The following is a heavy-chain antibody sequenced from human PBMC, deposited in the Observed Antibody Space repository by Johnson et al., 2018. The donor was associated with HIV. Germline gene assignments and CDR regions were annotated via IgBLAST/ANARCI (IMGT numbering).Heavy chain of an antibody. Sequence: QVQLVESGGGVVQPGGSLRLSCAASGFTFSDYYMSWIRQAPGKGLEWVSYISSSGSTIYYADSVKGRFTIPRDKAKNSLYLQMNSLRADATAVYYCARAYRSIMVRDPPDAFDIWGQGTMVTVSS. D-gene: IGHD3-10*01. CDR2: ISSSGSTI. CDR3: ARAYRSIMVRDPPDAFDI. J-gene: IGHJ3*02. V-gene: IGHV3-11*04. CDR1: GFTFSDYY.